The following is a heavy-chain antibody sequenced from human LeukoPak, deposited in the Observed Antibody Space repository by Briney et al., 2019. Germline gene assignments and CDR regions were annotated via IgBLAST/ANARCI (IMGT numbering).Heavy chain of an antibody. Sequence: PSETLSLTCTVSGGSISSGSYYWSWIRQPAGKGLEWIGRIYTSGSTNYNPSLKSRVTISVDTSKNQLSLKLSSVTAADTAVYYCAGSIAAFFDYWGQGTLVTVSS. D-gene: IGHD6-6*01. CDR2: IYTSGST. CDR1: GGSISSGSYY. J-gene: IGHJ4*02. V-gene: IGHV4-61*02. CDR3: AGSIAAFFDY.